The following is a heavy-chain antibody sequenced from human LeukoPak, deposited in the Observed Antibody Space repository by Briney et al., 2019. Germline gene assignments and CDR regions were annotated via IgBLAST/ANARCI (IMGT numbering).Heavy chain of an antibody. CDR3: ARGPLGSCSSTSCPGFDP. CDR1: GGTFSSYT. V-gene: IGHV1-69*02. Sequence: SVKVSCKASGGTFSSYTISWVRQAPGQGLEWMGRIIPILGIANYAQKFQGRVTITADKSTSTAYMELSSLRSEDTAVYYCARGPLGSCSSTSCPGFDPWGQGTLVTLSS. CDR2: IIPILGIA. D-gene: IGHD2-2*01. J-gene: IGHJ5*02.